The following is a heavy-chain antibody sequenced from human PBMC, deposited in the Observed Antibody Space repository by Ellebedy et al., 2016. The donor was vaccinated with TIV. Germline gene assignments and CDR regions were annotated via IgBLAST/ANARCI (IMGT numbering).Heavy chain of an antibody. CDR1: GFTFSGYA. CDR2: ISYDGSNK. D-gene: IGHD3-10*01. J-gene: IGHJ4*02. CDR3: ARAMVRGVPVFDY. V-gene: IGHV3-30-3*01. Sequence: PGGSLRLSCAASGFTFSGYAMHWVRQAPGKGLEWVAVISYDGSNKYYADSVKGRFTISRDNSKNTLYLQMNSLRAEDTAVYYCARAMVRGVPVFDYWGQGTLVTVSS.